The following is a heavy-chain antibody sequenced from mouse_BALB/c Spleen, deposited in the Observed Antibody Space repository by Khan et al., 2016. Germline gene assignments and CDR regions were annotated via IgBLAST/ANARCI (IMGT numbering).Heavy chain of an antibody. D-gene: IGHD1-1*01. V-gene: IGHV9-3-1*01. CDR1: GYTFTNYG. J-gene: IGHJ1*01. Sequence: QIQLVQSGPELKRPGKTVKISCKASGYTFTNYGINWVKQAPGKGLKWMGWINTYSGESTYADDFKGRFAFSLETSANTAYLQINNLKNEDTATYYWGRYRYYYGSSRYFDVWGAGTTVTVSS. CDR2: INTYSGES. CDR3: GRYRYYYGSSRYFDV.